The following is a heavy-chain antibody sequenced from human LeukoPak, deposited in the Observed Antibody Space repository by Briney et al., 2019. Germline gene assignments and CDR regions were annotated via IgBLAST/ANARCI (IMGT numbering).Heavy chain of an antibody. CDR2: IRNKANSYTT. CDR1: GFTFSDHY. V-gene: IGHV3-72*01. J-gene: IGHJ3*02. Sequence: PGGSLKLSCEASGFTFSDHYMDWDRQAPGKGLEWVGRIRNKANSYTTDYAASVKARFTISRDDSKNSVNLQMNSLKTEDTAVYYCTSPARSGYAFDIWGQGTMVTVSS. D-gene: IGHD3-22*01. CDR3: TSPARSGYAFDI.